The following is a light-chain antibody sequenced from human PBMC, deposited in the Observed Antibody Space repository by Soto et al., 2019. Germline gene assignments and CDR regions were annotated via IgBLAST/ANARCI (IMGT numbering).Light chain of an antibody. CDR2: EVS. J-gene: IGLJ2*01. Sequence: QSALTQPASVSGSPGQSISISCTGSSSDVGGYNHVSWYQQHPGKAPKLLIYEVSNRPSGVSSRFSGSKSANTASLTISGLQADDAADYYCSSYTSTSTRVVFGGGTKLTVL. V-gene: IGLV2-14*01. CDR1: SSDVGGYNH. CDR3: SSYTSTSTRVV.